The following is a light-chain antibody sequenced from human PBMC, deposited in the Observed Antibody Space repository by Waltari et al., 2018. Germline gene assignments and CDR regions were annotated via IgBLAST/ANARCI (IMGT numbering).Light chain of an antibody. CDR3: SSYAGSDTVL. Sequence: QSALTQPRSVSGSPGQSVTISCTGTSSDVGGYNYVSWYQQHPGKAPELMLFDVNKRPSGVPDRFSGSKSGNTASLTISGLQAEDEADYYCSSYAGSDTVLFGGGTKLTVL. CDR1: SSDVGGYNY. CDR2: DVN. J-gene: IGLJ2*01. V-gene: IGLV2-11*01.